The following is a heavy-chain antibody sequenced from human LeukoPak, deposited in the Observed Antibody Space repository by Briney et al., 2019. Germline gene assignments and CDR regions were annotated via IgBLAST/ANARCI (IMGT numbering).Heavy chain of an antibody. CDR2: ISGSGGST. D-gene: IGHD3-16*01. J-gene: IGHJ4*02. CDR3: AKGGGGVLAS. Sequence: GGSLRLSCAASGFTFSSYSMSWVRQAPGKGLEWVSSISGSGGSTYYADSVKGRFTISRDNSKNTLFLQMNSLKADDTAVYYCAKGGGGVLASWGQGTLVTVSS. CDR1: GFTFSSYS. V-gene: IGHV3-23*01.